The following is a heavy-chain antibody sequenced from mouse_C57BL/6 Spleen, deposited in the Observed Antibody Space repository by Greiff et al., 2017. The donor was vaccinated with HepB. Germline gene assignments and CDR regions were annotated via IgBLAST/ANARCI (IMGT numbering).Heavy chain of an antibody. CDR2: IYPGDGDT. D-gene: IGHD4-1*01. J-gene: IGHJ3*01. CDR1: GYAFSSSW. V-gene: IGHV1-82*01. CDR3: ENWVFAY. Sequence: QVQLKESGPELVKPGASVKISCKASGYAFSSSWMNWVKQRPGKGLEWIGRIYPGDGDTNYNGKFKGKATLTADKSSSTAYMQLSSLTSEDSAVYCCENWVFAYWGQGTLVTVSA.